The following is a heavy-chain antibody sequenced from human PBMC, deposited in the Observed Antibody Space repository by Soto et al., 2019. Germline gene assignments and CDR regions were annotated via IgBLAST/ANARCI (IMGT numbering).Heavy chain of an antibody. J-gene: IGHJ3*02. CDR3: TTEAYDNSGFLASDI. D-gene: IGHD3-22*01. V-gene: IGHV4-59*08. CDR2: IFHTGTT. CDR1: GGSINNYY. Sequence: SEPLCLTWTVSGGSINNYYWSWIRQPPGKGLEWIAYIFHTGTTSYNPSLKSRVTMSVDTSQSQFSLKLNSVTAADTAVYYCTTEAYDNSGFLASDIWGQGTPVTVS.